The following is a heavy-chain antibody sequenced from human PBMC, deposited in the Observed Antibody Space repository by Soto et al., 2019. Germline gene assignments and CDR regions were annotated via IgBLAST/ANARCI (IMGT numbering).Heavy chain of an antibody. V-gene: IGHV4-4*02. CDR1: GGSISSSNW. CDR2: IYHSGST. CDR3: ARGTYYEILTGYLALDY. J-gene: IGHJ4*02. D-gene: IGHD3-9*01. Sequence: QVQLQESGPGLVKPSGTLSLTCAVSGGSISSSNWWSWVRQPPGKGLEWIGEIYHSGSTNYNPSLKSRVTISVXXSXNXXSLKLSSVTAADTAVYYCARGTYYEILTGYLALDYWGQGTLVTVSS.